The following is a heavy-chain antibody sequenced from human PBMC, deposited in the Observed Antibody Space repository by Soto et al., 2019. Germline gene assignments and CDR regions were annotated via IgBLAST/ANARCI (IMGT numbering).Heavy chain of an antibody. J-gene: IGHJ4*02. CDR2: ISRSGETT. CDR3: AKDRWEGFYFDY. V-gene: IGHV3-23*01. CDR1: GFTFKTFA. D-gene: IGHD1-26*01. Sequence: DVNLLQSAGGLVQPGGSPRLSCVASGFTFKTFAMTWVRQTPGKGLEWVSSISRSGETTHYADSVTGRFTISRDNSKNTLDLQMNSLTVEDTAIYFCAKDRWEGFYFDYWGQGALVTVSA.